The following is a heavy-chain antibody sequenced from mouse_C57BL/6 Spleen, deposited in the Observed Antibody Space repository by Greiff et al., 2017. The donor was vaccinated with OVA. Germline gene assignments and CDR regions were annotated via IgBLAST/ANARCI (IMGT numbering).Heavy chain of an antibody. D-gene: IGHD6-1*01. Sequence: QVHVKQSGAELVKPGASVKLSCKASGYTFTEYTIHWVKQRSGQGLEWIGWFYPGSGSIKYNEKFKDKATLTADKSSSTVYMELSRLTSEDSAVYFCARHEPLWYAMDYWGQGTSVTVSS. J-gene: IGHJ4*01. CDR2: FYPGSGSI. CDR3: ARHEPLWYAMDY. CDR1: GYTFTEYT. V-gene: IGHV1-62-2*01.